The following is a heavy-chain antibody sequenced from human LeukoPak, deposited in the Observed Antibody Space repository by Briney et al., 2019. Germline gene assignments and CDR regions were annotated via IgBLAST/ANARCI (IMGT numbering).Heavy chain of an antibody. D-gene: IGHD4-23*01. CDR3: AHIRGGGNSGYFDY. Sequence: SGPTLVKPTQTLTLTCTFSGFSLSTSEVGVGWIRQPPGKALEWLALIYWNDDERYSPSLKSRLTITKDTSKNQVVLTMTNMDPADTATYYCAHIRGGGNSGYFDYWGPGTLVNVSS. CDR1: GFSLSTSEVG. CDR2: IYWNDDE. V-gene: IGHV2-5*01. J-gene: IGHJ4*02.